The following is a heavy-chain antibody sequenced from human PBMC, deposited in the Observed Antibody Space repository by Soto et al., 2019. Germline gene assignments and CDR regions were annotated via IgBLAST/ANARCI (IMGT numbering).Heavy chain of an antibody. V-gene: IGHV4-59*01. CDR1: GGSISSYY. CDR3: ARGRYYYDTKGWFDP. Sequence: KTSETLSLTCTVSGGSISSYYWSWIRQPPGKGLEWIGYIYYSGSTNYNPSLKSRVTISVDTSKNQFSLKLSSVTAADTAVYYCARGRYYYDTKGWFDPWGQGTLVTVS. J-gene: IGHJ5*02. CDR2: IYYSGST. D-gene: IGHD3-22*01.